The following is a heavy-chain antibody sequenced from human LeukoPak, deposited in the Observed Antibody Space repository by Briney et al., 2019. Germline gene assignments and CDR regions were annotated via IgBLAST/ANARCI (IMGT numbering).Heavy chain of an antibody. D-gene: IGHD2-2*01. Sequence: PGRSLRLSCAASGFTFSSYAMHWVRQAPGKGLEWVAVISYDGSNKYYADSVKGRFTISRDNSKNTLYLQMNSLRAEDTAVYYCARGGGYCSSNSCPQDYWGQGTLVTVSS. J-gene: IGHJ4*02. CDR1: GFTFSSYA. V-gene: IGHV3-30*04. CDR2: ISYDGSNK. CDR3: ARGGGYCSSNSCPQDY.